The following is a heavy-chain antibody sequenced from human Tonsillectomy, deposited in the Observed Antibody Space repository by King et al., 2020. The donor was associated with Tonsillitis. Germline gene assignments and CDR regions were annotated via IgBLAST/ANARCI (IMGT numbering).Heavy chain of an antibody. D-gene: IGHD3-22*01. CDR3: ARAAPPIPMLGWYFDL. J-gene: IGHJ2*01. V-gene: IGHV3-48*01. CDR1: GFTFSSYS. CDR2: ISSSSSTI. Sequence: QLVQSGGGLVQPGGSLRLSCAASGFTFSSYSMNWVRQAPGKGLEWVSYISSSSSTIYYADSVKGRFTISRDNAKNSLYLQMNSLRAEDTAVYYCARAAPPIPMLGWYFDLWGRGTLVTVSS.